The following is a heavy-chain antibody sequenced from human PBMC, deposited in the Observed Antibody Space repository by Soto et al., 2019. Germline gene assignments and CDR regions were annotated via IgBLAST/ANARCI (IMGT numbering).Heavy chain of an antibody. V-gene: IGHV3-30-3*01. D-gene: IGHD3-10*01. Sequence: GGSLRLSCAASKITFNNYAMHWVRQAPGKGLEWVAVISNDGSYKYYADSVKGRFTISRDKSKNTLYLQMNSLRPEDTAVYYCARDEAPILTLVRGDIDYWGQGTLVTVSS. CDR3: ARDEAPILTLVRGDIDY. CDR1: KITFNNYA. J-gene: IGHJ4*02. CDR2: ISNDGSYK.